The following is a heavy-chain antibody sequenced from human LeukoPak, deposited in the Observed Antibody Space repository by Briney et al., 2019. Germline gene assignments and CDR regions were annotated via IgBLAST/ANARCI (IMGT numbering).Heavy chain of an antibody. V-gene: IGHV4-59*01. CDR2: IFYSGIT. CDR1: GGSISSYY. D-gene: IGHD6-19*01. J-gene: IGHJ4*02. Sequence: SETLSLTCTVSGGSISSYYWSWIRQPPGKGLEWIGYIFYSGITNYSPSLKSRVTISVDTSKNQFSLKLSSVTAADTAVYFCVAAAVAIDFWGQGTLVTVSS. CDR3: VAAAVAIDF.